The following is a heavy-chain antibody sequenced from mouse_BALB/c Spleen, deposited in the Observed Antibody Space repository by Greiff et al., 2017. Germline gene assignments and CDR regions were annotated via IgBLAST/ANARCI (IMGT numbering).Heavy chain of an antibody. CDR1: GFTFSSYG. D-gene: IGHD2-1*01. V-gene: IGHV5-6*02. J-gene: IGHJ2*01. Sequence: DVMLVESGGDLVKPGGSLKLSCAASGFTFSSYGMSWVRQTPDKRLEWVATISSGGSYTYYPDSVKGRFTISRDNAKNTLYLQMSSLKSEDTAMYYCASGDGNYVDYWGQGTTLTVSS. CDR3: ASGDGNYVDY. CDR2: ISSGGSYT.